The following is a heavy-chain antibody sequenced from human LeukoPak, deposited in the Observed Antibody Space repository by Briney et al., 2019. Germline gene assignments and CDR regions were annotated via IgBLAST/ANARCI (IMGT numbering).Heavy chain of an antibody. J-gene: IGHJ5*02. Sequence: SQTLSLTCAISGDSVSSNSAAWNWIRQSPSRGLEWLGRTYYRSKWYNDYAVSVKSRITINPDTSKNQFSLQLNSVTPEDTAVYYCARYYYDSSGPLYNWCDPWGQGTLVTVSS. V-gene: IGHV6-1*01. CDR1: GDSVSSNSAA. CDR2: TYYRSKWYN. D-gene: IGHD3-22*01. CDR3: ARYYYDSSGPLYNWCDP.